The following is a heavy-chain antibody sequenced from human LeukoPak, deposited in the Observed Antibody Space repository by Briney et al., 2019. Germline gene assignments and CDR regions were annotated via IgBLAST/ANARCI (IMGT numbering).Heavy chain of an antibody. V-gene: IGHV3-23*01. CDR3: AKSSLGFYYFYMDV. Sequence: GGSLRLSCAPSGFTFSSYAMSWVRQGPGKGLEWVSTISGSGGNTYYADSVKGRFTIPRDNSKNTLYLQMNSLRAEDTAVYYCAKSSLGFYYFYMDVWGKGTTVTVSS. J-gene: IGHJ6*03. CDR1: GFTFSSYA. CDR2: ISGSGGNT. D-gene: IGHD3-16*01.